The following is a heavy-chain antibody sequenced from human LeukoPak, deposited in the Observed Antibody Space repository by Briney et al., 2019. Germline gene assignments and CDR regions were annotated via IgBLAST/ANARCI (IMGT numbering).Heavy chain of an antibody. J-gene: IGHJ4*02. V-gene: IGHV4-59*01. CDR3: SASIQLWLRGLFDY. CDR1: GDSISTYY. CDR2: VYYSGST. D-gene: IGHD5-18*01. Sequence: SETLSLTCSVSGDSISTYYWSWIRQPPGKALEWIGYVYYSGSTDYNPSLKSRVTISVDTSKKQFSLNLNSVTAADTAVYYCSASIQLWLRGLFDYWGQGTLVTVSS.